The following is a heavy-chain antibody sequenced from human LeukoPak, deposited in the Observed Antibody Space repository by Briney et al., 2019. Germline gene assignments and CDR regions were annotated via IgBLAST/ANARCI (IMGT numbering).Heavy chain of an antibody. D-gene: IGHD1-7*01. J-gene: IGHJ4*02. CDR3: ASGITGTG. Sequence: PGGSLRLSCAASGFTFDDYAMHWVRQAPGKGLEWVSGISWNSGSIGYADSVKGRFTISRDNAKNSLYLQMNSLRAEDTAVYYCASGITGTGWGQGTLVTVSS. CDR2: ISWNSGSI. CDR1: GFTFDDYA. V-gene: IGHV3-9*01.